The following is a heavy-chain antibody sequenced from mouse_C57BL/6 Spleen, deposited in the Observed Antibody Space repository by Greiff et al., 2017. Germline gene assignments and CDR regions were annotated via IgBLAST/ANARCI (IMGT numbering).Heavy chain of an antibody. CDR2: INPSSGYT. D-gene: IGHD3-2*02. CDR3: APTAQAFSFDD. V-gene: IGHV1-7*01. J-gene: IGHJ2*01. CDR1: GYTFTSYW. Sequence: VQLQQSGAELAKPGASVKLSCKASGYTFTSYWMHWVKQRPGQGLEWIGYINPSSGYTKYNQKFKDKATLTADKSSSTAYMQLSSLTYEDSAVYYCAPTAQAFSFDDWGQGTTLTVSS.